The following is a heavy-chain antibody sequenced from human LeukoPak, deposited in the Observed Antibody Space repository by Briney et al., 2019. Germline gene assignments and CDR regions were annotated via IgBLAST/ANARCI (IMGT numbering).Heavy chain of an antibody. CDR3: AKGSWYVPPV. D-gene: IGHD6-13*01. V-gene: IGHV3-30-3*01. CDR1: GFTFSSYA. Sequence: GGSLRLSCAASGFTFSSYAMHWVRQAPGKGLEWVAVISYDGSNKYYADSVKGRFTISRDNSKNTLYLQMNSLRAEDTAVYYCAKGSWYVPPVWGQGTLVTVPS. J-gene: IGHJ4*02. CDR2: ISYDGSNK.